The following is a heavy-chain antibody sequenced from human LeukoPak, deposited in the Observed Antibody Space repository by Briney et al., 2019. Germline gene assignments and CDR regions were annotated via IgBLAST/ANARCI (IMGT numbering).Heavy chain of an antibody. V-gene: IGHV4-59*08. Sequence: SETLFLTCTVSGGSISSYHWSWVRQPPGKGLEWIGYIYYSGSTNYNPSLKSRVTISVDMSKNQFSLKLSSVTAADTAVYFCARGVWEPYYWGQGILVTVSS. D-gene: IGHD1-26*01. J-gene: IGHJ4*02. CDR1: GGSISSYH. CDR3: ARGVWEPYY. CDR2: IYYSGST.